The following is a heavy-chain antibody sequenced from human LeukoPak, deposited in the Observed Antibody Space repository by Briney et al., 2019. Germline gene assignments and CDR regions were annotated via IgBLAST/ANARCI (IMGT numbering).Heavy chain of an antibody. CDR3: AGVGDYALKD. D-gene: IGHD3-16*01. J-gene: IGHJ4*02. V-gene: IGHV4-4*07. CDR2: IYTSGST. CDR1: GGSISSYY. Sequence: PSETLSLTCTVSGGSISSYYWSWIRQPAGKGLEWIGRIYTSGSTDYNPSLKSRVTMSVDTSKNQFSLKLNSVTAADTAVYYCAGVGDYALKDWGQGTLVTVSS.